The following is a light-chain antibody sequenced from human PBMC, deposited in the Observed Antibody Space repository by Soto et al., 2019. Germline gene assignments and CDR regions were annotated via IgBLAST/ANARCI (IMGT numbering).Light chain of an antibody. CDR2: DAS. V-gene: IGKV1-5*01. CDR3: QHHNGYLT. CDR1: QNIINW. Sequence: DIHLTQSPSTLSASVLGRGTIAFRASQNIINWLAWYQQRPGKAPLLLIYDASNLESGVPSRFSGSGSGTEFTLSISSLQTDDFATYYCQHHNGYLTFGQGTKVDIK. J-gene: IGKJ1*01.